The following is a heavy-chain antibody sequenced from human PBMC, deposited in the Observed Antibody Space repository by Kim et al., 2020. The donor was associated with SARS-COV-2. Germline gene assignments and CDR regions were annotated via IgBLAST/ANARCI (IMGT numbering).Heavy chain of an antibody. Sequence: SETLSLTCTVSGGSINGDYWSWIRQPPGRGLEWIGYIYYSGRTNYNPSLESRVTISVDTSKIQFSLRLSSVTAADTAVYYCARGGGYSYDHLGQGTLVTV. D-gene: IGHD5-18*01. CDR2: IYYSGRT. CDR3: ARGGGYSYDH. CDR1: GGSINGDY. J-gene: IGHJ4*02. V-gene: IGHV4-59*08.